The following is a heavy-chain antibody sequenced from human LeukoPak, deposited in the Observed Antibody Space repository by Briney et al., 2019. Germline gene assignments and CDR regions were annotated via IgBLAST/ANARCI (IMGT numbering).Heavy chain of an antibody. Sequence: LGESLKISCKASRYNFNMYWIGWVRQMPGKGLEWMGIIYPDDSHTIYSPSFQGQVTISADKSISTAYLQWSSLKASDTAMYYCARLPTVTNFDYWGQGTLVTVSS. CDR3: ARLPTVTNFDY. CDR1: RYNFNMYW. J-gene: IGHJ4*02. D-gene: IGHD4-17*01. CDR2: IYPDDSHT. V-gene: IGHV5-51*01.